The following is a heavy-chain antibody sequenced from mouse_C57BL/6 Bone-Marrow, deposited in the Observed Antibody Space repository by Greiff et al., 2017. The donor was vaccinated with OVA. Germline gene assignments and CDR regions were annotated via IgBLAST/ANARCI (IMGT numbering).Heavy chain of an antibody. CDR2: IYPGDGDT. Sequence: VQLVESGAELVKPGASVKISCKASGYAFSSYWMNWVKQRPGKGLEWIGQIYPGDGDTNYNGKFKGKATLTADKSSSTAYMQLSSLTSEDSAVYFCARGDGYYVYFDVWGTGTTVTVSS. CDR1: GYAFSSYW. V-gene: IGHV1-80*01. CDR3: ARGDGYYVYFDV. J-gene: IGHJ1*03. D-gene: IGHD2-3*01.